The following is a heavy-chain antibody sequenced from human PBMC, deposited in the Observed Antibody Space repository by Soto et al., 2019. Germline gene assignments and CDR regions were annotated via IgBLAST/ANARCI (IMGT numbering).Heavy chain of an antibody. Sequence: GASVKVSCKASGYTFTSYAMHWVRQAPGQRLEWMGWINAGNGNTKYSQKFQGRVTITRDTSASTVYMELSSLRSEDTAVYYCASSIAADGDFDYWGQGTLVTVSS. D-gene: IGHD6-13*01. J-gene: IGHJ4*02. CDR3: ASSIAADGDFDY. CDR2: INAGNGNT. V-gene: IGHV1-3*01. CDR1: GYTFTSYA.